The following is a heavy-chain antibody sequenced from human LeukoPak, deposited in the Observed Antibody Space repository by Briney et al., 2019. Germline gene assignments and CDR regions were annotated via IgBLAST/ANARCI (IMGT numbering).Heavy chain of an antibody. CDR2: IKQDGSEK. CDR1: GFTFSSYW. Sequence: PGGSLRLSCAASGFTFSSYWMSWVRQAPGKGLEGVANIKQDGSEKYYVDSVKGRFTISRDNAKNSLYLKMNSLRAEDADVYYCARGITGTTGYFDYGGRGPRVTVSS. CDR3: ARGITGTTGYFDY. V-gene: IGHV3-7*01. D-gene: IGHD1-20*01. J-gene: IGHJ4*02.